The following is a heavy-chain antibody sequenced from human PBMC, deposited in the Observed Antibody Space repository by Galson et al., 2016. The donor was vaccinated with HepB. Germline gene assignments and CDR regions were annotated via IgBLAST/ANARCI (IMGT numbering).Heavy chain of an antibody. J-gene: IGHJ2*01. CDR2: IYYSGST. CDR3: ARSDCSSTSCYGNDPFDI. CDR1: GGSFSSSSYY. Sequence: SETLSLTCTVSGGSFSSSSYYWGWIRQPPGKGLEWIGSIYYSGSTYYNPSLKSRVTISVDTSKNQFSLKLSSVTAADTAVYYCARSDCSSTSCYGNDPFDIWGRGALVAVSS. D-gene: IGHD2-2*01. V-gene: IGHV4-39*01.